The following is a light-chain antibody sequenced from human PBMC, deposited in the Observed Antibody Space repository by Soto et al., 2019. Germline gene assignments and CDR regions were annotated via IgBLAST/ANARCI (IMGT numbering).Light chain of an antibody. CDR2: DFN. V-gene: IGLV2-11*01. J-gene: IGLJ3*02. CDR3: CSYAGDYTWV. Sequence: QSVLTQPRSVSGSLGQSVTISCTGTSNDVGIYNYVSWYQQYPGTSPKLLIYDFNKRPSGVPDRFSGSKSGNTASLTISGLQAEDEADYYCCSYAGDYTWVFGGGTKVTVL. CDR1: SNDVGIYNY.